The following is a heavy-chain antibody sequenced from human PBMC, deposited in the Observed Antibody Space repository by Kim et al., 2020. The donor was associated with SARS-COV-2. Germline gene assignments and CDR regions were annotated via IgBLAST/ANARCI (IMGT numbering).Heavy chain of an antibody. CDR3: AGVLWDYYGMDV. Sequence: GYAVSVKRPITIHPDTSKNQFSLQLNSVTPEDTAVYYCAGVLWDYYGMDVWGQGTTVTVSS. V-gene: IGHV6-1*01. J-gene: IGHJ6*02. D-gene: IGHD3-16*01.